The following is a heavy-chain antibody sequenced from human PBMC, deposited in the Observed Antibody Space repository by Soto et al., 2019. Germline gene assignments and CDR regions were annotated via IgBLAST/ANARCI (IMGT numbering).Heavy chain of an antibody. CDR2: ISRTGGST. D-gene: IGHD2-8*02. CDR1: GFTFSSYA. CDR3: AKETGGGDDTYFFDY. Sequence: EVQLLESGGGLVQPGGSLRLSCAASGFTFSSYAMSWVRQAPGKGQEWVSAISRTGGSTYYAAALKGRFTISRDNSKNTLYLQMKSLRPEDTAVYYCAKETGGGDDTYFFDYWGQGSLVTVSS. V-gene: IGHV3-23*01. J-gene: IGHJ4*02.